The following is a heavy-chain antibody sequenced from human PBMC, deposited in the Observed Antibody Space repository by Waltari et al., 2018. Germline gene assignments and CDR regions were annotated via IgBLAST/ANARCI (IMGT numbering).Heavy chain of an antibody. CDR3: ARDRPTYRPTQTYFDY. D-gene: IGHD4-4*01. J-gene: IGHJ4*02. CDR1: VYMFSTYG. V-gene: IGHV1-18*01. CDR2: ISAYNGNA. Sequence: QVQLVQSGAEVKKPGASVKVSCKDSVYMFSTYGISWVRQAPGQGLEWMGWISAYNGNANYGKKFQGRVTMTTDTSTSTAYMELRSLRSDDTAVYYCARDRPTYRPTQTYFDYWGQGTLVTVSS.